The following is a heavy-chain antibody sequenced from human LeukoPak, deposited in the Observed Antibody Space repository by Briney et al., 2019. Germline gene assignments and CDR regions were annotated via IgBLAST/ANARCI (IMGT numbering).Heavy chain of an antibody. CDR2: IYSGGST. D-gene: IGHD4-17*01. Sequence: PGGSLRLPCAASGFTFSSYWMHWVRQAPGKGLEWVSVIYSGGSTYYADSVKGRFTISRDNSKNTLYLQMNSLRAEDTAVYYCARAEDGDYYFDYWGQGTLVTVSS. J-gene: IGHJ4*02. CDR1: GFTFSSYW. CDR3: ARAEDGDYYFDY. V-gene: IGHV3-53*01.